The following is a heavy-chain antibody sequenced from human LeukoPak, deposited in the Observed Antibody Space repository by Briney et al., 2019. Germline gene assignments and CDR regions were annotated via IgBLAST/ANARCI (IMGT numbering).Heavy chain of an antibody. CDR2: VSGSGDST. CDR1: GFTFSSYA. D-gene: IGHD3-10*02. V-gene: IGHV3-23*01. CDR3: AELGITMIGGV. J-gene: IGHJ6*04. Sequence: SGGSLRLSCAASGFTFSSYAMSWVRQAPGKGLQWVSGVSGSGDSTFSSDSVKGRFTISRDNAKNSLYLQMNSLRAEDTAVYYCAELGITMIGGVWGKGTTVTISS.